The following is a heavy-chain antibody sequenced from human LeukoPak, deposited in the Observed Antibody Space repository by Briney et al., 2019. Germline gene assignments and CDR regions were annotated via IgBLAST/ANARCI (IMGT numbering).Heavy chain of an antibody. CDR1: GVSFSGYY. V-gene: IGHV4-34*01. J-gene: IGHJ4*02. CDR3: ARLTFFTYYYDSSDYKGFYFDY. CDR2: INHSGST. Sequence: SETLSLTCAVYGVSFSGYYWSWIRQPPGKGLEWIGEINHSGSTNYNPSLKSRVPISVDTSKNHFSLKLSSVTAADTAVFYCARLTFFTYYYDSSDYKGFYFDYWGRGSLVTVSS. D-gene: IGHD3-22*01.